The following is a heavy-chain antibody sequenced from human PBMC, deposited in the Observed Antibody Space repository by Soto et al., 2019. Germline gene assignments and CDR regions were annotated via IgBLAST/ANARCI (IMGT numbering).Heavy chain of an antibody. CDR3: ARDLWGYCGTDCYPLDV. CDR2: IYHSGST. CDR1: GGSISSGDYY. J-gene: IGHJ6*02. D-gene: IGHD2-21*02. V-gene: IGHV4-30-4*01. Sequence: SETLSLTCTVSGGSISSGDYYWSWIRQPPGKGLEWIGYIYHSGSTYYNPSLKSRVTISVDTSKNQFSLKLSSVTAADTAVYYCARDLWGYCGTDCYPLDVWGQGTTVTVSS.